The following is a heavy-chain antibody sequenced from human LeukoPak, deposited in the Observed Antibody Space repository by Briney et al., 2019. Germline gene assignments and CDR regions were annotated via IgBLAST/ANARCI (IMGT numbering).Heavy chain of an antibody. J-gene: IGHJ4*02. Sequence: PGGSLRLSCAASGFTFSSYGMHWVRQPPGKGLEWVAFIRYDGSNKYYADSVKGRFTISRDNSKNTLYLQMNSLRAEDTAVYYCAKDYVEMATIRAPDYWGQGTLVTVSS. CDR2: IRYDGSNK. CDR3: AKDYVEMATIRAPDY. CDR1: GFTFSSYG. D-gene: IGHD5-24*01. V-gene: IGHV3-30*02.